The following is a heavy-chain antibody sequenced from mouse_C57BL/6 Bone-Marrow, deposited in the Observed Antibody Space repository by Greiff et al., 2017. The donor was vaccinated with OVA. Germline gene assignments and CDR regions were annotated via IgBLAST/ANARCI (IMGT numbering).Heavy chain of an antibody. D-gene: IGHD2-1*01. J-gene: IGHJ3*01. CDR2: IHPSDSDT. V-gene: IGHV1-74*01. Sequence: VQLQQPGAELVKPGASVKVSCKASGYTFTSYWMHWVQPRPGQGLEWIGRIHPSDSDTNYNQKFKGKATLTVDKSSSTAYMQLSSLTSEDSAVYYCATMARIFYGNYFSYWGQGTLVTVSA. CDR1: GYTFTSYW. CDR3: ATMARIFYGNYFSY.